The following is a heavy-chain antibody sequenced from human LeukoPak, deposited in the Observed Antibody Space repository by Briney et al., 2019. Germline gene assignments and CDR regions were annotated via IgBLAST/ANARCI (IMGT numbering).Heavy chain of an antibody. CDR1: GFTFSSYW. CDR2: IKQDGSEK. Sequence: GGSLRLSCAASGFTFSSYWMSWVRQAPGKGLEWVANIKQDGSEKYYVDSVKGRFTISRDNANNSLYLQMNSLRAEDTAVYYCAREPPYYDILTGYYSDYWGQGTLVTVSS. D-gene: IGHD3-9*01. J-gene: IGHJ4*02. CDR3: AREPPYYDILTGYYSDY. V-gene: IGHV3-7*01.